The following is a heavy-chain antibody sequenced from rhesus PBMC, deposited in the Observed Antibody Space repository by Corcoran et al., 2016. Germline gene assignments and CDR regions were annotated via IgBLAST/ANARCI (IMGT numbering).Heavy chain of an antibody. V-gene: IGHV4-165*01. CDR1: GGSFSGYY. CDR3: ARSIAAAGNGDY. CDR2: IRGSSGST. D-gene: IGHD6-25*01. J-gene: IGHJ4*01. Sequence: QVQLQESGPGLVKPSETLSLTCAVSGGSFSGYYWGWIRQPPGKGLEWIGYIRGSSGSTDYNPSLKSRVTISTDTSKNQFSLKLSSVTAADTAVYYCARSIAAAGNGDYWGQGVLVTVSS.